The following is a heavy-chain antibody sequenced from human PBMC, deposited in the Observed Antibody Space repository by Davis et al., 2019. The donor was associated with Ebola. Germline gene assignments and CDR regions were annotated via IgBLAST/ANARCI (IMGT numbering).Heavy chain of an antibody. CDR3: AREEYYYYYGMDV. Sequence: PGGSLRLSCAASGFTFSSYGMHWVRQAPGKGLEWVAVIWYDGSNKYYADSVKGRFTISRDNSKNTLYLQMNSLRAEGTAVYYCAREEYYYYYGMDVWGQGTTVTVSS. CDR2: IWYDGSNK. CDR1: GFTFSSYG. J-gene: IGHJ6*02. V-gene: IGHV3-33*08.